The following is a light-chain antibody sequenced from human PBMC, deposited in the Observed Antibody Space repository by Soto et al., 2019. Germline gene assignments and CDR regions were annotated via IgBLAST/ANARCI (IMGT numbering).Light chain of an antibody. CDR3: MQALQTPLT. Sequence: DIVLTQSPLSLSVTPAEPASISCRSSQRLVHANGFYFLNWYLQKPGQSPQLLISLGSSRASGVPDRFSGSASGTDFTLIISRVEAEDVGVYYCMQALQTPLTFGGGTKVEIK. CDR1: QRLVHANGFYF. J-gene: IGKJ4*01. V-gene: IGKV2-28*01. CDR2: LGS.